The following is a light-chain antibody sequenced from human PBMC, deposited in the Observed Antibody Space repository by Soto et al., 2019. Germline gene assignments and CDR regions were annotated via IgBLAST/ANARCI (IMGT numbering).Light chain of an antibody. Sequence: DIQMTQSPSFVSASVGDRVTLTCRASQYISTWLAWYQQRLGEAPRLLIFSASTLNNGVPPRFRGSGSETDFTLTISGLQPEDFATYYCQQCRTSPFSFGPGTKV. V-gene: IGKV1D-12*01. CDR2: SAS. J-gene: IGKJ3*01. CDR3: QQCRTSPFS. CDR1: QYISTW.